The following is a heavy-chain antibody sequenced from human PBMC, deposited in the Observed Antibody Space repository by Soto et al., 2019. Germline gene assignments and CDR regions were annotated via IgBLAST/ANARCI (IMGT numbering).Heavy chain of an antibody. Sequence: PGGSLRLSCAASGFTFSSYAMSWVRQAPGKGLEWVSAISGSGGSTYYADSVKGRFTISRDNSKNTLYLQMNSLRAEDTAVYYCAKEGAPTYYYDSSGYYFEYFKHWGQGTRVTVAS. CDR1: GFTFSSYA. D-gene: IGHD3-22*01. J-gene: IGHJ1*01. CDR3: AKEGAPTYYYDSSGYYFEYFKH. CDR2: ISGSGGST. V-gene: IGHV3-23*01.